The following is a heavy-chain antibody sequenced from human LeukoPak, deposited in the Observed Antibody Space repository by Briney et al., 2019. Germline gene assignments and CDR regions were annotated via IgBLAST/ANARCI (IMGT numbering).Heavy chain of an antibody. V-gene: IGHV3-23*01. CDR1: GFTFSSYA. J-gene: IGHJ4*02. D-gene: IGHD3-22*01. CDR3: AKVPPPYYYDSSGYYLDY. CDR2: ISGSGGST. Sequence: GGSLRLSCAASGFTFSSYAMSWVRQAPGKGLEWVSAISGSGGSTYYADSVKGRFTISRDNSKNTLYLQMNSLRAEDTAVYYCAKVPPPYYYDSSGYYLDYWGQGTPVTVSS.